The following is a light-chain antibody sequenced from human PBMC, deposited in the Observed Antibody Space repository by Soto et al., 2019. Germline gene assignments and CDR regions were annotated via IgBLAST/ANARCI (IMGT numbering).Light chain of an antibody. J-gene: IGLJ1*01. CDR1: SSDVGGYKY. Sequence: QSVLTQPASVSGSPGQSITISCTGSSSDVGGYKYVSWYQQRPGKAPKLMIYEVSNRPSGVSNRFSGSKSGNTAPLTISGLQAEDEADYYCSSYTSSNTQVFGTGTKVTVL. CDR3: SSYTSSNTQV. CDR2: EVS. V-gene: IGLV2-14*01.